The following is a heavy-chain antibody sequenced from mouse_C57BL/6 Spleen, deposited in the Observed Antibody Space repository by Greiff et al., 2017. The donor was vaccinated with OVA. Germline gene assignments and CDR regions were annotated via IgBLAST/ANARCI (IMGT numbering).Heavy chain of an antibody. D-gene: IGHD2-4*01. CDR2: ISSGGDYI. Sequence: EVQLVESGEGLVKPGGSLKLSCAASGFTFSSYAMSWVRQTPEKRLEWVAYISSGGDYIYYADTVKGRFTISRYNARDTLYLQMSILKSEDTAMYYCTRVDDYDGRAWFAYWGQGTLVTVSA. J-gene: IGHJ3*01. V-gene: IGHV5-9-1*02. CDR3: TRVDDYDGRAWFAY. CDR1: GFTFSSYA.